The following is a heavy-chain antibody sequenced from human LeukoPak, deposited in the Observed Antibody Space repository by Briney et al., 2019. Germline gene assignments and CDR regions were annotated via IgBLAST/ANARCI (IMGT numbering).Heavy chain of an antibody. CDR3: TKRVKYGGTWDHFAD. CDR1: GFTFTSYA. Sequence: PGGSLRLSCAASGFTFTSYAMTWVRQAPGKGLEWVSGISNSGSSTYYADSVKGRFTISRDNSKSTLILQMNSLRVEDTALYYCTKRVKYGGTWDHFADWGQGTLVTVSS. CDR2: ISNSGSST. V-gene: IGHV3-23*01. J-gene: IGHJ4*02. D-gene: IGHD1-26*01.